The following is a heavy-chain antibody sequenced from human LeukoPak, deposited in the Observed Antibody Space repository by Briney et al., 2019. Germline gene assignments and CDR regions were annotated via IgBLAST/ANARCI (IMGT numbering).Heavy chain of an antibody. V-gene: IGHV4-59*01. D-gene: IGHD5/OR15-5a*01. CDR1: GGSISSYY. Sequence: TASETLSLTCTVSGGSISSYYWTWIRQPPGKGLEWIGYIYYSGSTNYNPSLKSRVTISVDTSKNQFSLKLTSVTAADTAVYYCARDLSLDYWGQGTLVTVSS. CDR3: ARDLSLDY. J-gene: IGHJ4*02. CDR2: IYYSGST.